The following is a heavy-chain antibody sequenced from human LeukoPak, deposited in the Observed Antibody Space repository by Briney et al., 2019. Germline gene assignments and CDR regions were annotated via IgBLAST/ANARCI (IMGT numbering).Heavy chain of an antibody. D-gene: IGHD3-16*01. CDR1: GGSFSGYY. Sequence: PSETLSLTCAVYGGSFSGYYWSWIRQPPGKGLEWIGEINHSGSTNYNPSLKSRVTISVDTSKNQFSLKLSSVTAADTAVYYCARTWGYYYYYMDVWGKGTTVTVSS. CDR3: ARTWGYYYYYMDV. CDR2: INHSGST. J-gene: IGHJ6*03. V-gene: IGHV4-34*01.